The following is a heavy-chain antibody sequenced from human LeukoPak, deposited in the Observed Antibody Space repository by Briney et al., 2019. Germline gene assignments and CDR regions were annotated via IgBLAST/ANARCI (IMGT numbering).Heavy chain of an antibody. Sequence: SETLSLTCAAYGGSFSGYYWSWIRQPPGKGLEWIGEINHSGSTNYNPSLKSRVTISVDTSKNQFSLKLSSVTAADTAVYYCARRIVVVVAATYIDYWGQGTLVTVSS. V-gene: IGHV4-34*01. CDR1: GGSFSGYY. CDR2: INHSGST. J-gene: IGHJ4*02. CDR3: ARRIVVVVAATYIDY. D-gene: IGHD2-15*01.